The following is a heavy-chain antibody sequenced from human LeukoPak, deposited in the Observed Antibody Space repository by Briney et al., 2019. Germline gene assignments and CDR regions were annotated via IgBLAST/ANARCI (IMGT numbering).Heavy chain of an antibody. Sequence: GGALRLSCAASGFTFSSYAMHRVRQAPGKGLEWVANIKPDGSEGYYVDSVKGRFTISRDNAKNSLYLQMNSLRAEDTAVYYCGVVYWGQGTPATVSS. CDR3: GVVY. J-gene: IGHJ4*02. V-gene: IGHV3-7*01. CDR2: IKPDGSEG. D-gene: IGHD2-15*01. CDR1: GFTFSSYA.